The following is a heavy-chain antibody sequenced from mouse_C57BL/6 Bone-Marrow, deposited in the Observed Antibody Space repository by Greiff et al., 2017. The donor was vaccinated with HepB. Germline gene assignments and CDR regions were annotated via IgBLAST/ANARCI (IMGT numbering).Heavy chain of an antibody. D-gene: IGHD1-1*01. Sequence: VHLVESDAELVKPGASVKISCKVSGYTFTDHTIHWMKQRPEQGLEWIGYIYPRDGSTKYNEKFKGKATLTADKSSSTAYMQLNSLTSEDSAVYFCAREGTTVVAYYYAMDYWGQGTSVTVSS. V-gene: IGHV1-78*01. CDR3: AREGTTVVAYYYAMDY. CDR2: IYPRDGST. CDR1: GYTFTDHT. J-gene: IGHJ4*01.